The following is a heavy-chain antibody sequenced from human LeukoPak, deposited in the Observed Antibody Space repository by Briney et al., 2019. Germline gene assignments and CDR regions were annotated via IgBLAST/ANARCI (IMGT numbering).Heavy chain of an antibody. CDR2: ISYDGSSK. V-gene: IGHV3-30*03. Sequence: GGSLRLSCAASGGTFSSYGMHWGRQAPGKGLEWAAVISYDGSSKYYADSVKGRFTISRDNSKNTLYLQMNSLRAEDTAMYYSVRDAIVGFFDYWGQGTLVTVSS. J-gene: IGHJ4*02. CDR3: VRDAIVGFFDY. CDR1: GGTFSSYG. D-gene: IGHD2-15*01.